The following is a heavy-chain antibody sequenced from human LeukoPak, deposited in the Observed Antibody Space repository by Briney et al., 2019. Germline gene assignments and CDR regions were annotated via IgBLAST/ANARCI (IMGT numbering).Heavy chain of an antibody. J-gene: IGHJ4*02. V-gene: IGHV3-49*04. CDR2: IRSKTSGGTT. CDR1: GFTFSTYS. D-gene: IGHD1-26*01. CDR3: TRGDGSGSY. Sequence: TGVSLRLSCAASGFTFSTYSMDWVRQAPGKGLDWIGFIRSKTSGGTTEYAASVKGRFTILRDDSKIIAYLQINSLKTEDTAVYYCTRGDGSGSYWGQGTLVTVSS.